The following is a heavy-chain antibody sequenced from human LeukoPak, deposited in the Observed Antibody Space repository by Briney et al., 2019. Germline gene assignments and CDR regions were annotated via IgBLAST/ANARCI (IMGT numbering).Heavy chain of an antibody. CDR1: GGSISSYY. V-gene: IGHV4-59*08. CDR2: IYYSGST. CDR3: ARPQYCSSTSCYGGDAFDI. Sequence: SETLSLTCTVSGGSISSYYWSWIRQPPGKGLEWIGYIYYSGSTNYNPSLKSRVTISVDTSKNQFSLKLSSVTAADTAVYYCARPQYCSSTSCYGGDAFDIWGQGTMVTVSS. D-gene: IGHD2-2*01. J-gene: IGHJ3*02.